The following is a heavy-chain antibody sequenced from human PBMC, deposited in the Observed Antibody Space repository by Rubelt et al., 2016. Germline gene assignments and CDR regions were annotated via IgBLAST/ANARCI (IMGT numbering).Heavy chain of an antibody. D-gene: IGHD2-21*02. Sequence: GFTFSNYGMHWVRQAPGKGLEWVAVIWHDGSNKYYADPVKGRFAISRDNSKNTLYLQMNSLRAEDTAVYYCARGDSYCGGDCYSEVDQWGQGTLVTVSS. CDR2: IWHDGSNK. CDR3: ARGDSYCGGDCYSEVDQ. CDR1: GFTFSNYG. J-gene: IGHJ4*02. V-gene: IGHV3-33*01.